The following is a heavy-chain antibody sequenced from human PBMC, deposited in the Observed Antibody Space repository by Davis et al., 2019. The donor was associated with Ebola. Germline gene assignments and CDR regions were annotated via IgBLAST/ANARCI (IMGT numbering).Heavy chain of an antibody. D-gene: IGHD6-6*01. CDR3: ARDPSAARGYYGMDV. V-gene: IGHV3-30-3*01. CDR1: GFTFSSYA. Sequence: PGGSLRLSCAASGFTFSSYAMHWVRQAPGKGLEWVAVISYDGSNKYYADSVKGRFTIPRDNSKNTLYLQMNSLRAEDTAVYYCARDPSAARGYYGMDVWGQGTTVTVSS. J-gene: IGHJ6*02. CDR2: ISYDGSNK.